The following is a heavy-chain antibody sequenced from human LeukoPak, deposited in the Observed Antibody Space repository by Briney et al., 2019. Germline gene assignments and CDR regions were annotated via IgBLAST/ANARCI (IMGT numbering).Heavy chain of an antibody. V-gene: IGHV3-23*01. CDR1: GFTFSSYA. Sequence: PGGSLRLPCAASGFTFSSYAMSWVRQAPGKGLEWVSAISGSGGSTYYADSVKGRFTISRDNSKNTLYLQMNSLRAEDTAVYYCAKDSGIAAAGTQKDAFDIWGQGTMVTVSS. CDR3: AKDSGIAAAGTQKDAFDI. CDR2: ISGSGGST. D-gene: IGHD6-13*01. J-gene: IGHJ3*02.